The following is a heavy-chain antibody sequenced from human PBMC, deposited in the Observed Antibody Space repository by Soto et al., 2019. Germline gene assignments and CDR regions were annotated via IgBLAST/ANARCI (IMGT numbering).Heavy chain of an antibody. CDR1: GYTFTSYG. V-gene: IGHV1-18*04. D-gene: IGHD5-18*01. CDR3: ARDGVRYSYVPYYFDY. J-gene: IGHJ4*02. Sequence: GASVKVSCKASGYTFTSYGISWVRQAPGQGLEWMGWISAYNGNTNYAQKLQGRVTMTTDTSTSTAYMELRSLRSDDTAVYYCARDGVRYSYVPYYFDYWGQGTLVTVSS. CDR2: ISAYNGNT.